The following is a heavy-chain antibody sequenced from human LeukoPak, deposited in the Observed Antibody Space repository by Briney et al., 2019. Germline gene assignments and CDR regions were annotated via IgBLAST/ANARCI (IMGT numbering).Heavy chain of an antibody. D-gene: IGHD6-19*01. V-gene: IGHV4-38-2*02. CDR2: IYHRGST. J-gene: IGHJ4*02. CDR1: GYSISNGYY. Sequence: SETLSLTCTVSGYSISNGYYWGWIRQPPGKGLEWVGSIYHRGSTYHNPSLKSRVTMSVDTSKNQCSLKLSSVTAADTAVYYCARVSGWNPLEAAHLDYWGQGTLVTVSS. CDR3: ARVSGWNPLEAAHLDY.